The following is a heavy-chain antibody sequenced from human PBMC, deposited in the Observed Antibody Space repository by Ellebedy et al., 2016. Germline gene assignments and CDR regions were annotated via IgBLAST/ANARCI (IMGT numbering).Heavy chain of an antibody. Sequence: ASVKVSCKASGYTFTSYYMHWVRQAPGQGLEWMGIINPTDGSTTYAQKFQGRVTMTRDTSTSTVYMELSSLRSEDTAVYYCAYSSSSDDAFDIWGQGTMVTVSS. CDR3: AYSSSSDDAFDI. J-gene: IGHJ3*02. CDR1: GYTFTSYY. CDR2: INPTDGST. D-gene: IGHD6-6*01. V-gene: IGHV1-46*01.